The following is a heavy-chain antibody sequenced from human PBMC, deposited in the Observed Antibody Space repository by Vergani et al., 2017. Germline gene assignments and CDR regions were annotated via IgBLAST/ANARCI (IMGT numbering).Heavy chain of an antibody. CDR3: AREPYDILTGPYGMDV. J-gene: IGHJ6*02. V-gene: IGHV3-7*03. D-gene: IGHD3-9*01. Sequence: VQLQQWGAGLLKPSETLSLTCAVYGGSFSGYYWSWIRQPPGKGLEWVANIKQDGSEKYYVDSVKGRFTISRDNAKNSLYLQMNSLRAEDTAVYYCAREPYDILTGPYGMDVWGQGTTVTVSS. CDR2: IKQDGSEK. CDR1: GGSFSGYY.